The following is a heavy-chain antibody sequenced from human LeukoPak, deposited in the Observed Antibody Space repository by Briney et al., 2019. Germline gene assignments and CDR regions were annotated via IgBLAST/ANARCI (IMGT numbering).Heavy chain of an antibody. CDR2: IYYSGST. CDR1: GGSISSSSYY. V-gene: IGHV4-39*06. CDR3: ARDGYYYDSSGYSVFGY. D-gene: IGHD3-22*01. Sequence: SETLSLTCTVSGGSISSSSYYWGWIRQPPGKGLEWIGSIYYSGSTYYNPSLKSRVTISVDTSKNQFPLKLSSVTAADTAVYYCARDGYYYDSSGYSVFGYWGQGTLVTVSS. J-gene: IGHJ4*02.